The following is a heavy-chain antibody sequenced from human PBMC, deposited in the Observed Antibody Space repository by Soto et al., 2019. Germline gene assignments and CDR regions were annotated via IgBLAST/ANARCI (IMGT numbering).Heavy chain of an antibody. CDR1: GASISSDDYY. J-gene: IGHJ6*02. Sequence: QVQLQESGPGLVKPFQTLSLTCSISGASISSDDYYWSWFRQPPGKGLEWIGYISYSGSTYYNPSLKSRITISVDTSKTQFSLILCSVTAADTAVFYCASEVNNYYGRDVWGQGTTVTVSS. CDR3: ASEVNNYYGRDV. CDR2: ISYSGST. V-gene: IGHV4-30-4*01.